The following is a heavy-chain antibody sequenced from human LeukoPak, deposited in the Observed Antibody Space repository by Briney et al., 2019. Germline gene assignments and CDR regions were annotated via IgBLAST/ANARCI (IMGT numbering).Heavy chain of an antibody. V-gene: IGHV4-34*01. CDR1: GGSFSGYY. CDR2: INHSGST. CDR3: ARLQQLRYFDL. Sequence: PSETLSLTCAVYGGSFSGYYWSWIRQPPGKGLEWIGEINHSGSTNYNPSLKSRVTISVDTSKNQFSLKLSSVTAADTAVYYCARLQQLRYFDLWGRGTLVTVSS. J-gene: IGHJ2*01. D-gene: IGHD6-13*01.